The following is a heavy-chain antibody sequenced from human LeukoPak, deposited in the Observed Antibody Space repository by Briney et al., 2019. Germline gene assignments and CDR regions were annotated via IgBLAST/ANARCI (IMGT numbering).Heavy chain of an antibody. Sequence: SETLSLTCAVYGGSFSGYYWSWIRQPPGKGLEWMGEINHSGSTNYNPSLKSRVTISVDTSRNQFSLKLSSVTAADTAVYYCARGRRYYHGSGSLFAWGQGTLVTVSS. J-gene: IGHJ4*02. V-gene: IGHV4-34*01. D-gene: IGHD3-10*01. CDR1: GGSFSGYY. CDR3: ARGRRYYHGSGSLFA. CDR2: INHSGST.